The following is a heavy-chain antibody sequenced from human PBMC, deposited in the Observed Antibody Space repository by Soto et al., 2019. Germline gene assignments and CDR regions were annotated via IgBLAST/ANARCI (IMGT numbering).Heavy chain of an antibody. D-gene: IGHD3-22*01. CDR1: GYTFTSYD. J-gene: IGHJ6*03. CDR3: AREIEPRQDYYYYYYMDV. V-gene: IGHV1-8*01. CDR2: MNPNSCNT. Sequence: QVQLVQSGAEVKKPGASVKVSCKASGYTFTSYDINWVRQATGQGLEWMGWMNPNSCNTGYAQKLQGRPTMTMNTAISTAYMELSSLRSEDTAVYYCAREIEPRQDYYYYYYMDVWGKGTTVTVSS.